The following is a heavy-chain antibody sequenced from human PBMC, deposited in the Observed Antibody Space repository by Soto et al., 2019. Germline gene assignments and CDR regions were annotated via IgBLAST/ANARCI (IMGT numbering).Heavy chain of an antibody. CDR1: GGSISSSSYY. Sequence: QLQLQESGPGLVKPSETLSLTCTVSGGSISSSSYYCGWIRQPPGKGLEWIGSIYYSGSTYYNPSLQRRVTISVDTSKNQFSLKLSSVTAADTAVYYCARHVSSSLLVTPYYFDYWGQGTLVTVSS. V-gene: IGHV4-39*01. J-gene: IGHJ4*02. CDR3: ARHVSSSLLVTPYYFDY. D-gene: IGHD2-2*01. CDR2: IYYSGST.